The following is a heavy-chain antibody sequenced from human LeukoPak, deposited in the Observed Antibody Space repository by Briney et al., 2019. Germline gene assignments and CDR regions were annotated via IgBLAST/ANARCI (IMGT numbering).Heavy chain of an antibody. CDR3: AKDRAMAPGYMDV. V-gene: IGHV1-46*02. CDR2: INPNSGGT. Sequence: ASVKVSCKASGYTFNFYYVHWVRQAPGQGLEWMGIINPNSGGTTYAQKFQGRVTLTGDTSASTVFMELSSLTSEDTAVYYCAKDRAMAPGYMDVWGKGTTVTVSS. J-gene: IGHJ6*03. CDR1: GYTFNFYY. D-gene: IGHD5-18*01.